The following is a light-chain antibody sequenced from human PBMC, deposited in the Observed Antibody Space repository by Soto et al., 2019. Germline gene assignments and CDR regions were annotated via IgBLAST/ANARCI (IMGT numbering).Light chain of an antibody. CDR2: AIS. J-gene: IGKJ4*01. V-gene: IGKV1-9*01. CDR1: QGISSY. CDR3: QQLNTYPVT. Sequence: DIQLTQSPSFLSASVGDRVTITCRASQGISSYLAWYQQKPGKAPKLLIYAISTFQSGFPSRFSGSGSGTEFTLTISILQPEDFATYYCQQLNTYPVTFGGGTKVEIK.